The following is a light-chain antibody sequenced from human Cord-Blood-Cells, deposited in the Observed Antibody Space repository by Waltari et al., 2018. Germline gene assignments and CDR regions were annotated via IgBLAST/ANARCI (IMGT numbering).Light chain of an antibody. V-gene: IGKV1-39*01. J-gene: IGKJ2*01. CDR1: QSIRSY. Sequence: DIQMTQSPSSLSASVGDRVNITCRASQSIRSYLNWDQQKPGKAPKLLIYAASSLQSGVPSRVSGSGSGTDFTLTISSLQPEDFATYYCQQSYSTPPTFGQGTKLEIK. CDR2: AAS. CDR3: QQSYSTPPT.